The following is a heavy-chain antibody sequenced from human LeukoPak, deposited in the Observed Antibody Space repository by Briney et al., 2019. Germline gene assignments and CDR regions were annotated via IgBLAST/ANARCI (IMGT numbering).Heavy chain of an antibody. J-gene: IGHJ4*02. CDR2: ISAYNGKT. CDR3: ATSMVRGVISALDY. D-gene: IGHD3-10*01. CDR1: AYTFTSYG. Sequence: ASVKVSCKASAYTFTSYGISWVRQAPGQGLEWMGWISAYNGKTNYAQKLQGRVTMTTDTSTSTAYMELRSLRSDDTAVYYCATSMVRGVISALDYWGQGTLVTVSS. V-gene: IGHV1-18*01.